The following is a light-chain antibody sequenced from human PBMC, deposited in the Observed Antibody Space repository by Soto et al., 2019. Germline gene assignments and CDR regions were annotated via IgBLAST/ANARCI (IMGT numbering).Light chain of an antibody. Sequence: QSALTQPPSASGSPGQSVTISCTGTSSDVGGYNYVSWYQQHPGKAPKLMIYDVTRRPSGAPDRFSASKSGNTASLTVSGLQAEGEADYYCSSSAGSNTLVFGGGTKLTVL. V-gene: IGLV2-8*01. J-gene: IGLJ2*01. CDR1: SSDVGGYNY. CDR2: DVT. CDR3: SSSAGSNTLV.